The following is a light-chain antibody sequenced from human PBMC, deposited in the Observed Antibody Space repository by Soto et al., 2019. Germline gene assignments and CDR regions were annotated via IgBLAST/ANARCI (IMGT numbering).Light chain of an antibody. CDR2: GAS. Sequence: EIVLTQSPGTLSLSAGERATLSCRASQSVSNNYLAWYQQKPGQAPRLLIYGASSRATGIPDRFSGSGSGTDFTLTISRLEPEDFAVYYCQQYGGSPMYTFGQGTKLDI. CDR1: QSVSNNY. CDR3: QQYGGSPMYT. V-gene: IGKV3-20*01. J-gene: IGKJ2*01.